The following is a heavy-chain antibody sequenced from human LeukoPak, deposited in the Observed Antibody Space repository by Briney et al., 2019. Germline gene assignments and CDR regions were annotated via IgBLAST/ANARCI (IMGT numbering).Heavy chain of an antibody. CDR1: GFTFDDYA. D-gene: IGHD3-22*01. V-gene: IGHV3-9*01. Sequence: GGSLRLSCAASGFTFDDYAMHWVRQAPGKGLEWVSGISWNSGSIGYADSVKGRFTISRDNAKNSLYLQMNSLRAEDTAVYYCARVRKYYYDSSGYYIDYWGQGTLVTVSS. CDR3: ARVRKYYYDSSGYYIDY. J-gene: IGHJ4*02. CDR2: ISWNSGSI.